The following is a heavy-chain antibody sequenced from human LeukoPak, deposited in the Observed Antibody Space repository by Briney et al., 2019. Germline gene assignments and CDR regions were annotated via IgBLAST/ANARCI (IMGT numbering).Heavy chain of an antibody. CDR3: VRGVDCDRVLAYFDY. D-gene: IGHD2-21*02. V-gene: IGHV3-9*01. Sequence: IVYADSVRGRFSISRDSARNSLYLQMDSLTTDDTAVYYCVRGVDCDRVLAYFDYWGQGARVTVSS. CDR2: I. J-gene: IGHJ4*02.